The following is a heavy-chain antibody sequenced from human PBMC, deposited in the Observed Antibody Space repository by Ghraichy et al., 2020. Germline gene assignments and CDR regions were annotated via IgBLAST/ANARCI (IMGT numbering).Heavy chain of an antibody. CDR2: ISSSSSYI. Sequence: GGSLRLSCAASGFTFSSYSMNWVRQAPGKGLEWVSSISSSSSYIYYADSVMGRFTISRDNAKNSLYLQMNSLRAEDTAVYYCARDLRPGGAFDIWGQGTMVTVSS. CDR3: ARDLRPGGAFDI. D-gene: IGHD1-14*01. CDR1: GFTFSSYS. J-gene: IGHJ3*02. V-gene: IGHV3-21*01.